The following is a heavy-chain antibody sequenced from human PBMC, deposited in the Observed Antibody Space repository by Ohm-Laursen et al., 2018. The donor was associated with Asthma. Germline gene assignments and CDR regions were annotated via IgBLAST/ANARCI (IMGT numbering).Heavy chain of an antibody. V-gene: IGHV3-30-3*01. D-gene: IGHD4-17*01. CDR2: GGSYYDGGLK. CDR3: TRGGHYGSYFDY. CDR1: GFTFRSYA. J-gene: IGHJ4*02. Sequence: SLRLSCAASGFTFRSYAMHWVRQAPGKGLEWVAVGGSYYDGGLKYYADSVKGRFTISRDNAMNTLYLQMNSLRAEDTAVYYCTRGGHYGSYFDYWGQGTLVTVSS.